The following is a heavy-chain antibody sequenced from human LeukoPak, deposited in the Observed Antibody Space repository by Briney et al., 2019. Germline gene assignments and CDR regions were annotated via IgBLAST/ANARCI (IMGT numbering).Heavy chain of an antibody. J-gene: IGHJ4*02. V-gene: IGHV3-30*18. CDR2: ISYDGSNK. Sequence: GGSLRLSCAASGFTFSSYAMSWVRQAPGKGLEWVAVISYDGSNKYYADSVKGRFTISRDNSKNTVYLQMNSLRPEDTAVYYCAKSLSGSGYFVDYWGQGTLVTVSS. CDR3: AKSLSGSGYFVDY. CDR1: GFTFSSYA. D-gene: IGHD3-22*01.